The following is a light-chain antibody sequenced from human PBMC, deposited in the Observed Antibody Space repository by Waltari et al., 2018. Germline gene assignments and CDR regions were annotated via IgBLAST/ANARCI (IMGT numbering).Light chain of an antibody. CDR3: QQHGTLPAT. CDR1: QSVGSSS. CDR2: RAS. Sequence: EIVLTQSPGTASLSPGERVTLSCRASQSVGSSSLAWYQQKPGQAPRLVIYRASRRATGIPYRFSCSGSGTDFSLTISRLEPEDFAVYYCQQHGTLPATFGQGTKVEIK. V-gene: IGKV3-20*01. J-gene: IGKJ1*01.